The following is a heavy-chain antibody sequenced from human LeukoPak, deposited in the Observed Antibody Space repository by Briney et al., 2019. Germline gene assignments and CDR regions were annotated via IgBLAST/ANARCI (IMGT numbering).Heavy chain of an antibody. Sequence: PGGSLRLSCAASGFTFSSYAMSWVRQAPGKGLEWVSAISGSGGSTYYADSVKGRFTISRDNSKNTLYLQMNSLRAEDTAVYYCAKGPLNSTYYDFWSGYFQPTIYYYYGMDVWGQGTTVTVSS. J-gene: IGHJ6*02. CDR3: AKGPLNSTYYDFWSGYFQPTIYYYYGMDV. CDR2: ISGSGGST. V-gene: IGHV3-23*01. D-gene: IGHD3-3*01. CDR1: GFTFSSYA.